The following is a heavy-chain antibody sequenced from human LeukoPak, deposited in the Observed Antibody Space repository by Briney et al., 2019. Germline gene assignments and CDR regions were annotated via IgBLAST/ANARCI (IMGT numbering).Heavy chain of an antibody. CDR2: IIPIFGTA. CDR1: GGTFSSYA. Sequence: GASVKVSCKASGGTFSSYAISWVRQAPGQGLEWMGGIIPIFGTANYAQKFQGRVTITADESTSTAYMELRSLRSDDTAVYYCARAGVVVPVACDYWGQGTLVTISS. D-gene: IGHD2-2*01. J-gene: IGHJ4*02. CDR3: ARAGVVVPVACDY. V-gene: IGHV1-69*13.